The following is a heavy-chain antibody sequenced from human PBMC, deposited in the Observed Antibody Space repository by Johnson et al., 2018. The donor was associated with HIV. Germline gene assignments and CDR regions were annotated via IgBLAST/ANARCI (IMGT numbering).Heavy chain of an antibody. J-gene: IGHJ3*02. CDR2: ISYDGSNK. Sequence: QMLLVESGGGLVQPGGSLRLSCAASGLTFRSSAMRWVRQAPGKGLEWVAVISYDGSNKYYADSVKSRFTISRDNAKNSLYLQMNSLRAEDTALYYCAKAQTGTTGAFDIWGQGTMVTVSS. V-gene: IGHV3-30-3*01. CDR3: AKAQTGTTGAFDI. D-gene: IGHD1-7*01. CDR1: GLTFRSSA.